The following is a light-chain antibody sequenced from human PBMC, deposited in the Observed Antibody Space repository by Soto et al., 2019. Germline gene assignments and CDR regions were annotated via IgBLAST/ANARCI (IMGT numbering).Light chain of an antibody. CDR2: DVS. Sequence: QSALTQPASVSGSPGQSITISCTGTSSDVGGYNYVSWYQQHPGKAPKLMIYDVSNRPSGVSNRFSGSKSGNTASLTISGLQAEDEAAYYCRSYTSSSTVVFGGGTKVTVL. V-gene: IGLV2-14*01. CDR1: SSDVGGYNY. J-gene: IGLJ2*01. CDR3: RSYTSSSTVV.